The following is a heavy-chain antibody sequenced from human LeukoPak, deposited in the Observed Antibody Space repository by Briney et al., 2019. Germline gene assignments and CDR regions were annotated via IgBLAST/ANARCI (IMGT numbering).Heavy chain of an antibody. CDR3: ARRGRQGDWFDP. V-gene: IGHV3-21*04. CDR1: GFTFSSYS. CDR2: ISSSSSYI. J-gene: IGHJ5*02. D-gene: IGHD1-26*01. Sequence: PGGSLRLSCAASGFTFSSYSMNWVRQAPGKGLEWVSSISSSSSYIYYADSVKGRFTISRDNAKNSLYLQMNSLRAEDTAVYYCARRGRQGDWFDPWGQGTLVTVSS.